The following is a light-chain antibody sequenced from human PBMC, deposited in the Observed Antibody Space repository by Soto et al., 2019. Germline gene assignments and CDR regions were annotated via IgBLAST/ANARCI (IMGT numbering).Light chain of an antibody. CDR3: CSYTSSATLV. Sequence: ALTQPASVSGSPGQSITISCTGTRSDVGTSNSVSWYQQHAGKAPKLMIYEVSNRPSGVSNRFSGSKSVYTASLTISGLQAEDEADYYCCSYTSSATLVFGGGTKVTVL. V-gene: IGLV2-14*01. CDR1: RSDVGTSNS. J-gene: IGLJ2*01. CDR2: EVS.